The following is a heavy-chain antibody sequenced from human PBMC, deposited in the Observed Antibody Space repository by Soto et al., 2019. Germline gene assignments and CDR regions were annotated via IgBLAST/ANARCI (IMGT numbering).Heavy chain of an antibody. Sequence: SQTLSLTCAISGDSVSSKDAAWNWIRQSPSRGLEWLGRTYYRSKWSTDYAVSLKGRITVKPDTSKNQFSLQLNSVTPEETAVYYCARALAASYDYWGQGTLVTVSS. CDR2: TYYRSKWST. CDR1: GDSVSSKDAA. D-gene: IGHD1-26*01. CDR3: ARALAASYDY. J-gene: IGHJ4*02. V-gene: IGHV6-1*01.